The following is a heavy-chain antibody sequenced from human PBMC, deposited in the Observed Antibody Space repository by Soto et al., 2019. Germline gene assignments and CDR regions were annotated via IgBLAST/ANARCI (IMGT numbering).Heavy chain of an antibody. CDR3: ARDLGYYDSSGYFDY. CDR2: INHSGST. J-gene: IGHJ4*02. V-gene: IGHV4-34*01. CDR1: GGSFSGYY. D-gene: IGHD3-22*01. Sequence: NPSETLSLTCAVYGGSFSGYYWSWIRQPPGKGLEWIGEINHSGSTNYNPSLKSRVTISVDTSKNQFSLKLSSVTAEDTAVYYCARDLGYYDSSGYFDYWGQGTLVTVSS.